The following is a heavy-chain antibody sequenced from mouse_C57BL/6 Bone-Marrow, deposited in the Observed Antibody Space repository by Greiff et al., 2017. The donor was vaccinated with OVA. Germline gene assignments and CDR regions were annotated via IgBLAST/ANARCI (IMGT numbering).Heavy chain of an antibody. CDR2: IYPRDGSS. CDR3: ARRTTVGYFDV. Sequence: VKLQESAAELVKPGASVKISCKVSGYTFTDHTIHWMKQRPEQGLEWIGYIYPRDGSSRYNEKFKGKATLTEDKSSSTAYMQLNSLTSEDSAVFFCARRTTVGYFDVWGTGTTVTVSS. CDR1: GYTFTDHT. J-gene: IGHJ1*03. D-gene: IGHD1-1*01. V-gene: IGHV1-78*01.